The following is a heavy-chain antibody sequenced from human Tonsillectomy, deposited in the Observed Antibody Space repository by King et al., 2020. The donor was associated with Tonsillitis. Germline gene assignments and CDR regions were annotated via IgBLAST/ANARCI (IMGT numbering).Heavy chain of an antibody. Sequence: VQLVESGGGLVKPGGSLRLSCAASGFTFSSYSMNWVRQAPGKGLEWVSSISSSSSYIYYADSVKGRFTISRDNAKNSLYLQMNSLSAEDTAVYYCARAQSPYDSLWYFDLWGRGTLVTVSS. CDR1: GFTFSSYS. CDR3: ARAQSPYDSLWYFDL. V-gene: IGHV3-21*01. CDR2: ISSSSSYI. J-gene: IGHJ2*01. D-gene: IGHD3-3*01.